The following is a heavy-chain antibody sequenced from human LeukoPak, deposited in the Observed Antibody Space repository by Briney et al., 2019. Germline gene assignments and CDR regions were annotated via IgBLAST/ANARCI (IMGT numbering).Heavy chain of an antibody. D-gene: IGHD2-15*01. CDR1: GFTFISYW. V-gene: IGHV3-74*01. CDR3: VRSGFCSGADCRGAFDV. CDR2: VNNDGSRT. Sequence: GGSLRLSCAASGFTFISYWMHWVRQAPGKGLVWVSHVNNDGSRTTYADSVKGRFTVSRDNAKNTLYLQMNSLRGVDTAVYYCVRSGFCSGADCRGAFDVWGQGTVVTVSS. J-gene: IGHJ3*01.